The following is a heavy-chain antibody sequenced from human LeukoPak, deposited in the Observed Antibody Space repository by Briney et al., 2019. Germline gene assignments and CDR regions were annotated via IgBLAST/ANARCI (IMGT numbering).Heavy chain of an antibody. D-gene: IGHD2-2*01. CDR3: AKGRDIVVVPAWDY. CDR2: ISGSGGST. V-gene: IGHV3-23*01. Sequence: PGGSLRLSCAASGFTFSSYAMSWVRQAPGKGREWGSAISGSGGSTYYADSVKGRFTISRDNSKNTLYLQMNSLRAEDTAVYYCAKGRDIVVVPAWDYWGQGTLVTVSS. CDR1: GFTFSSYA. J-gene: IGHJ4*02.